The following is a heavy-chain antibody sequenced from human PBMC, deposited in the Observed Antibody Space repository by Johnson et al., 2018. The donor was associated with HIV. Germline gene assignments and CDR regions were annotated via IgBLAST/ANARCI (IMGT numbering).Heavy chain of an antibody. J-gene: IGHJ3*02. CDR3: ARASDAFDI. CDR2: IRNDGSNK. CDR1: RFTFSSYG. Sequence: MQLVESGGGVVQPGGSLRLSCEASRFTFSSYGMHWVRQAPGKGLEWVAFIRNDGSNKNYGDSVKGRFTISRDNSKNTLYLQMNSLRAEDTALYYCARASDAFDIWGQGTMVTVSS. V-gene: IGHV3-30*02.